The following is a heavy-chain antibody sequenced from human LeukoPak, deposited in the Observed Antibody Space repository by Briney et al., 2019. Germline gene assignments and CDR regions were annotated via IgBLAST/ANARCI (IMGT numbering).Heavy chain of an antibody. V-gene: IGHV3-23*01. D-gene: IGHD3-22*01. J-gene: IGHJ4*02. Sequence: GGSLRLSCAASGFTFSSNVMIWVRQAPGKGLEWVSSIPASGGSTYYADSVKGRFTISRDNAKNSLYLQMNSLRAEDTAVYYCARVPAGFGIFYDSSGYYWGQGTLVTVSS. CDR1: GFTFSSNV. CDR3: ARVPAGFGIFYDSSGYY. CDR2: IPASGGST.